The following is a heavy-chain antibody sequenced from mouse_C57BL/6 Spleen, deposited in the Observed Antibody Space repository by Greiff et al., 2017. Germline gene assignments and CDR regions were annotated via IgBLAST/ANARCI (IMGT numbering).Heavy chain of an antibody. Sequence: VKLMESGAELVKPGASVKMSCKASGYTFTTYPIEWMKQNHGKSLEWIGNFHPYNDDTKYNEKFKGKATLTVEKSSSTVYLELSRLTSDDSAVYYCAREGDGNYPFAYWGQGTLVTVSA. V-gene: IGHV1-47*01. CDR1: GYTFTTYP. D-gene: IGHD2-1*01. J-gene: IGHJ3*01. CDR2: FHPYNDDT. CDR3: AREGDGNYPFAY.